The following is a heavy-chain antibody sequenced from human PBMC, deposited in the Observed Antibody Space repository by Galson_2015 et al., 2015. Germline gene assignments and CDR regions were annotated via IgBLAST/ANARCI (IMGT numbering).Heavy chain of an antibody. D-gene: IGHD6-13*01. CDR2: INGDGSST. J-gene: IGHJ4*02. CDR1: GFAFNVYW. CDR3: AHLQGIAAAAD. V-gene: IGHV3-74*01. Sequence: SLRLSCAASGFAFNVYWMHWVRQAPGKGLVWVSRINGDGSSTSYADPVKGRLTISRDNAKNTLYLQMNSLRADDTALYYCAHLQGIAAAADWGQGTLVTVSS.